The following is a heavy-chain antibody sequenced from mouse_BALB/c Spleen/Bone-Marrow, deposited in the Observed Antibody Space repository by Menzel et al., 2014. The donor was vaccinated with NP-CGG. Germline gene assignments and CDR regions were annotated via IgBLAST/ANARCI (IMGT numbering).Heavy chain of an antibody. J-gene: IGHJ2*01. CDR3: ARDSSGYFDY. Sequence: DVHLVESGGGLVKPGGSLKLSCAASGFTFSYYGMSWVRQSPEKRLEGVAEISSGGSYTYYPDTVTGRFTLSRDNAKNTLYLEMSSLRSEDTAMYYCARDSSGYFDYWGQGTTLTVSS. D-gene: IGHD3-1*01. V-gene: IGHV5-9-4*01. CDR1: GFTFSYYG. CDR2: ISSGGSYT.